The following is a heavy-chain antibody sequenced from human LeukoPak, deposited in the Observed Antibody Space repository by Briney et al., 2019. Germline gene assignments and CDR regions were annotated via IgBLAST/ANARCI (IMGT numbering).Heavy chain of an antibody. V-gene: IGHV3-23*01. Sequence: GGSLRLSCAASGFTFSSYSMNWVRQAPGKGLEWVSAISGSGGSTYYADSVKGRFTISRDNSKNTLYLQMNSLRAEDTAVYYCAKVKSVSIASSRSYFDYWGQGTLVTVSS. CDR2: ISGSGGST. J-gene: IGHJ4*02. CDR3: AKVKSVSIASSRSYFDY. D-gene: IGHD3-3*01. CDR1: GFTFSSYS.